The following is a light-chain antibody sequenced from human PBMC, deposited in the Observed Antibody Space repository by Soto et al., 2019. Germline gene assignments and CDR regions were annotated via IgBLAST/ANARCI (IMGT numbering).Light chain of an antibody. CDR3: LQVYSFPRT. V-gene: IGKV1-12*01. J-gene: IGKJ1*01. CDR1: QTISNW. CDR2: AAS. Sequence: DLQMTQSPSTLSASVGDRVTITCRASQTISNWLAWYQQKPGKAPQYLIQAASILQSGVPSRFSGSGSGTEFILTINNLQPEDFASYFCLQVYSFPRTFGLGTKVDIK.